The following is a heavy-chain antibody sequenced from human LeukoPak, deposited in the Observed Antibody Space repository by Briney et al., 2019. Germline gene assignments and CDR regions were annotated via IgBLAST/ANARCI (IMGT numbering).Heavy chain of an antibody. CDR3: ASSIVATITSFDY. J-gene: IGHJ4*02. D-gene: IGHD5-12*01. Sequence: SETLSLTCTVSDGSINGYYWSWIRQPPGKGLEWIANIYYAGSSNYNPSLKGRVTMSVDTSKNQFSLTLSSVTAADTAVYYCASSIVATITSFDYWGQGTLVTVSS. V-gene: IGHV4-59*08. CDR1: DGSINGYY. CDR2: IYYAGSS.